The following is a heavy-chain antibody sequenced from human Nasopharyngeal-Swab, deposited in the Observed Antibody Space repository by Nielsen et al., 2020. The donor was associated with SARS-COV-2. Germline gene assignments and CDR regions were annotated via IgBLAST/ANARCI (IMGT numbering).Heavy chain of an antibody. V-gene: IGHV4-4*02. D-gene: IGHD6-19*01. CDR2: INHSGST. CDR3: ARAETSIAVAGMGLLLYYYYYMDV. J-gene: IGHJ6*03. Sequence: GSLRLSCTVSGGSITSSRHRWGWIRQPPGKGLEWIGEINHSGSTNYNPSLKSRVTISVDTSKNQFSLKLSSVTAADTAVYYCARAETSIAVAGMGLLLYYYYYMDVWGKGTTVTVSS. CDR1: GGSITSSRHR.